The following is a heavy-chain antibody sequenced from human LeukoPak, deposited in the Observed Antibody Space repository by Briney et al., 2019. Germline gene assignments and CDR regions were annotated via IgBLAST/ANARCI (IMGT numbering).Heavy chain of an antibody. V-gene: IGHV1-2*02. Sequence: VASVKVSCKASGYTFIDYYLHWVRQAPGQGLEWMAWINPKNGVTNYAQKFQGRVTVTGDTSVSTAYMELSRLSSDDTAVYYCARGPGVVGLDYWGRGSLVVVSS. J-gene: IGHJ4*02. CDR1: GYTFIDYY. CDR3: ARGPGVVGLDY. D-gene: IGHD2-15*01. CDR2: INPKNGVT.